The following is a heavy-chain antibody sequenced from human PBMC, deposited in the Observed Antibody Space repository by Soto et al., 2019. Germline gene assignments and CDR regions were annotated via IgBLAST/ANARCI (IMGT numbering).Heavy chain of an antibody. D-gene: IGHD5-12*01. CDR3: ARDAYGGYSN. Sequence: EVQLVESGGGLVQPGGSLRLFCAASGFTFSSYWMSWVRQAPGKGLECVANIKQDGSEKYYVDSVKGRFTISRDNAKNSLYLQINSLRAEDTAVYYCARDAYGGYSNWGQGTLVTVSS. J-gene: IGHJ4*02. CDR1: GFTFSSYW. CDR2: IKQDGSEK. V-gene: IGHV3-7*01.